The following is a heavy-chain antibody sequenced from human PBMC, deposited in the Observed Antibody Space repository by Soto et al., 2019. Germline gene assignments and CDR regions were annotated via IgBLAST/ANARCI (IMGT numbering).Heavy chain of an antibody. CDR1: GAALNSGNYY. CDR3: ARLRIATNNYKWFDP. CDR2: IYVTGAV. V-gene: IGHV4-31*03. J-gene: IGHJ5*02. D-gene: IGHD2-21*01. Sequence: SETLSLTCSVSGAALNSGNYYWSWIRQVPGKGLEWIGHIYVTGAVDYNPSLRDRITISQDTSERQFSLNLRHVTAADTAVYYCARLRIATNNYKWFDPWGQGTLVTVSS.